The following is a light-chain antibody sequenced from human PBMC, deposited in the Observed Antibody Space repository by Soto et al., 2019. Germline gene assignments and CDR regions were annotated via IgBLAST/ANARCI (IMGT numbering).Light chain of an antibody. Sequence: EIVMTQSPATLSVSPGERATLSCRAAQSVGTRLAWYQHKTGQAPRLLISGASSRATGIPDRFSGSASGTDFTLTISRLEPEDFAVYFCQQYSDLPMTFGQGTRLEIK. CDR2: GAS. CDR1: QSVGTR. V-gene: IGKV3-20*01. J-gene: IGKJ5*01. CDR3: QQYSDLPMT.